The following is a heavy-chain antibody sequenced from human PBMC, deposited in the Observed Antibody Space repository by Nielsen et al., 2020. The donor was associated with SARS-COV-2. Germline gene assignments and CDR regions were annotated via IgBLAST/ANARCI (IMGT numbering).Heavy chain of an antibody. CDR2: IYYSGST. CDR3: ARHYYDSSGYYYPFDY. V-gene: IGHV4-61*01. CDR1: GGSVSSGRYY. Sequence: SETLSLTCTVSGGSVSSGRYYWSWIRQPPGKGLEWIGYIYYSGSTYYNPSLKSRVTISVDTSKNQFSLKLSSVTAADTAVYYCARHYYDSSGYYYPFDYWGQGTLVTVSS. D-gene: IGHD3-22*01. J-gene: IGHJ4*02.